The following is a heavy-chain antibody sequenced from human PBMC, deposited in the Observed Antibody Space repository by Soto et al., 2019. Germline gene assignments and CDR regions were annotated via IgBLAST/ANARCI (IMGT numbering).Heavy chain of an antibody. CDR2: ISGSGGST. CDR3: ARAGGNWNYVLDD. Sequence: GGSLILSFAASGFTFSSYAMIWVLQAPGKGLEWVSAISGSGGSTYYADSVKGRFTISRDNSKNTLYLQMNSLRAEDTAVYYCARAGGNWNYVLDDWGQGTLVTVSS. CDR1: GFTFSSYA. D-gene: IGHD1-7*01. J-gene: IGHJ4*02. V-gene: IGHV3-23*01.